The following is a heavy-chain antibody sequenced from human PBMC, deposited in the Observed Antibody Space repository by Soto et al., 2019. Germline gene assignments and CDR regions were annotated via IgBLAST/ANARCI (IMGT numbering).Heavy chain of an antibody. CDR1: GIAFRNYG. J-gene: IGHJ6*02. V-gene: IGHV3-30*18. Sequence: QVQLVESGGGVVQPGRSLRLSCAASGIAFRNYGMHWVRQAPGRGLEWVAVISDDGSYKNTADSVKGRFTISSDNYTNTLYLQMNSLRAEDTGVYCCAKGRVQVRQYLGDVTEVWGQGITVIVSS. CDR3: AKGRVQVRQYLGDVTEV. CDR2: ISDDGSYK. D-gene: IGHD3-16*01.